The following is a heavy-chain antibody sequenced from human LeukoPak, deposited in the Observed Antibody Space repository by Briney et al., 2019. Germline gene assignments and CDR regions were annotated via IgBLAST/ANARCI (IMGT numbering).Heavy chain of an antibody. CDR2: MNPNSGNT. CDR3: ARDWGYSYGFYYNWFDP. V-gene: IGHV1-8*01. CDR1: GYTFTSYD. J-gene: IGHJ5*02. D-gene: IGHD5-18*01. Sequence: GASVKVSCKASGYTFTSYDINWVRQATGQGLEWMGWMNPNSGNTGYAQKFQGRVTMTRSTSISTAYMELSSLRSEDTAVYYCARDWGYSYGFYYNWFDPWGQGTLVTVSS.